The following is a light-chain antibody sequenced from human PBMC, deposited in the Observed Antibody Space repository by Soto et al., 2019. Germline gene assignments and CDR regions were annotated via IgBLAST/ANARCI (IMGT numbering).Light chain of an antibody. J-gene: IGKJ1*01. V-gene: IGKV3-15*01. Sequence: ERVMRQSPATLSVSPGERATLSCRASQSVSSNLAWYQQKPGQAPRLLIYGASTRATGIPARFSGSGSGTEFTLTISSLQSEDFAVYYCQQYENWPWTFGQGTKVDIK. CDR3: QQYENWPWT. CDR1: QSVSSN. CDR2: GAS.